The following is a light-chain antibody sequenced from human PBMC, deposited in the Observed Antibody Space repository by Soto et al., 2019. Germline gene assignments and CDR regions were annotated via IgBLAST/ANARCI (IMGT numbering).Light chain of an antibody. Sequence: DIQMIQFPTTKSAFVRHSVTISCRGSRVSSGWLAWYQKSPGKPPKLLIYDASSLEGGVPSRFSGSGSGTEFTLTISSLQPDDFATYYCQQYYSYPWTFGQGTKVDNK. J-gene: IGKJ1*01. CDR2: DAS. V-gene: IGKV1-5*01. CDR1: RVSSGW. CDR3: QQYYSYPWT.